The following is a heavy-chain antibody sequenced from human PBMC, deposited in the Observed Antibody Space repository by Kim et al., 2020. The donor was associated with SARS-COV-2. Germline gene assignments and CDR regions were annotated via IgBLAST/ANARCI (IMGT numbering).Heavy chain of an antibody. V-gene: IGHV1-3*01. J-gene: IGHJ4*02. CDR3: ARAPPLAAAALVDY. Sequence: SQKFQGRVTITRDTSASTAYMELSSLRSEDTAVYYCARAPPLAAAALVDYWGQGTLVTVSS. D-gene: IGHD6-13*01.